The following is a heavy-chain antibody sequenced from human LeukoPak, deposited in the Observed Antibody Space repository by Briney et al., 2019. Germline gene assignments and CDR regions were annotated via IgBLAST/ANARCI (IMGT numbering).Heavy chain of an antibody. J-gene: IGHJ4*02. CDR3: ARDGPVSYFDY. CDR1: GGSISSSSYY. Sequence: SETLSLTCTVSGGSISSSSYYWGWIRQPPGKGLEWIGSIYHTGTTYYNPSLKSRITMALDTSRNQFSLNLSSVTAADTAVYYCARDGPVSYFDYWGQGTLVTVSS. CDR2: IYHTGTT. V-gene: IGHV4-39*07.